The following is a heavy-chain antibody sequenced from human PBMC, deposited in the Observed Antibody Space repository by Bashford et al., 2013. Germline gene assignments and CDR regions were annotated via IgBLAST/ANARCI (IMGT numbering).Heavy chain of an antibody. D-gene: IGHD1-1*01. CDR1: GYSFTSYW. CDR2: IYPGNSDT. Sequence: ESLKISCKGSGYSFTSYWIGWVRQMPGKGLEWMGIIYPGNSDTKYSPAFQGQVTISADKSTATAYLQWSSLKASDTAMYYCARRILGNDDAFDIWGQGTMVTVSS. V-gene: IGHV5-51*01. CDR3: ARRILGNDDAFDI. J-gene: IGHJ3*02.